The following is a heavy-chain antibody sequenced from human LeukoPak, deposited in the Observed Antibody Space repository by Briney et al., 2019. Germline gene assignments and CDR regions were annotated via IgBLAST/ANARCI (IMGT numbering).Heavy chain of an antibody. CDR2: ISGTGGST. CDR3: AKEIYGDPTGGRFQH. J-gene: IGHJ1*01. CDR1: GFASSDHH. D-gene: IGHD4-17*01. V-gene: IGHV3-23*01. Sequence: GGSLRLSRAGSGFASSDHHMDWVRQAPGKGLEWVSVISGTGGSTYYADSVKGRFTISRDNSKNTLSLQMNSLRADDTAVYYCAKEIYGDPTGGRFQHWGQGTLVTVSS.